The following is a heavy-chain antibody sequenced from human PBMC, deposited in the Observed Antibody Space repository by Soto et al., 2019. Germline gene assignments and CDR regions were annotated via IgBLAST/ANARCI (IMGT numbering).Heavy chain of an antibody. CDR1: GGSIKSYY. CDR2: IYYSGST. Sequence: SETLSLTCTVSGGSIKSYYWSWIRQPPGKGLEWIGYIYYSGSTNYNPSLKSRVTISVDTSKNQFSLKLSSVTAADTAVYYCARAHLALSSSSPFDYWGQGTLVTVSS. J-gene: IGHJ4*02. CDR3: ARAHLALSSSSPFDY. D-gene: IGHD6-6*01. V-gene: IGHV4-59*01.